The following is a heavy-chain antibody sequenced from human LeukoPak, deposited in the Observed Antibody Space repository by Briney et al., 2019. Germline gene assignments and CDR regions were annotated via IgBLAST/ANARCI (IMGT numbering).Heavy chain of an antibody. J-gene: IGHJ6*02. Sequence: GGSLRLSRSASGFPFSSYAMHWVRQAPGKGLEYVSAISDSGGSTYYADLVKGRFTISRDNSKNTLYLQMSSLRAEDTAVYFCVRGYSFGPYGMDVWGQGTTVTVSS. CDR3: VRGYSFGPYGMDV. CDR1: GFPFSSYA. CDR2: ISDSGGST. V-gene: IGHV3-64D*09. D-gene: IGHD2-15*01.